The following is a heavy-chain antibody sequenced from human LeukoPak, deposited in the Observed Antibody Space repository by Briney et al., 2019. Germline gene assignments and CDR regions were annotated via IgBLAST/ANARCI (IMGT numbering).Heavy chain of an antibody. J-gene: IGHJ4*02. CDR3: AKWYCNSANCYYDY. CDR2: ISSSSSYI. Sequence: PGGSLRLSCAASGFTFSSYSMNWVRQAPGKGLEWVSSISSSSSYIYYADSVKGRFTISRDNAKNSLYLQMNSLRAEDTAVYYCAKWYCNSANCYYDYWGQGTLVTVSS. CDR1: GFTFSSYS. V-gene: IGHV3-21*01. D-gene: IGHD2-2*01.